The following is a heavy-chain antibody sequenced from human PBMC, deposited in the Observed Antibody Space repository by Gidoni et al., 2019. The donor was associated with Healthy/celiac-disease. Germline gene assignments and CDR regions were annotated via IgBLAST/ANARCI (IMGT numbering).Heavy chain of an antibody. J-gene: IGHJ6*02. CDR1: GGSISSYY. D-gene: IGHD1-1*01. CDR2: IYYSGST. CDR3: AREWKSSGRPDV. Sequence: QVQLQESGPGLVKPSETLSLTCTVSGGSISSYYWSWIRQPPGKGLEWIGYIYYSGSTNYNHSLKSRVTISVDTSKNQFSLKLSSVTAADTAVYYCAREWKSSGRPDVWGQGTTVTVSS. V-gene: IGHV4-59*01.